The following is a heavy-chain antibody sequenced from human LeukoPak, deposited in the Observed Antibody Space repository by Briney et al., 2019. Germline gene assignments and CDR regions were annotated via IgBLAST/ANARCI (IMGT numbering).Heavy chain of an antibody. V-gene: IGHV3-74*01. CDR1: GFTFSNYW. J-gene: IGHJ6*02. CDR2: INSDGSTT. CDR3: ATLQNVPVYHYYYVMDV. D-gene: IGHD2/OR15-2a*01. Sequence: GGSLRLSCAASGFTFSNYWMHWVRQAPGKGLVWVSRINSDGSTTNYADSVKGRFTISRDNAKNTLFLQMNSLRAEDTAVYYCATLQNVPVYHYYYVMDVWGQGPTVTAS.